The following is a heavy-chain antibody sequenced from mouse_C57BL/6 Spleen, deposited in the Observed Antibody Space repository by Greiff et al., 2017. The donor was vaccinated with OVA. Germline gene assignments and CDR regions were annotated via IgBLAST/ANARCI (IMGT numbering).Heavy chain of an antibody. CDR2: IYPGDGDT. CDR1: GYAFSSSW. V-gene: IGHV1-82*01. J-gene: IGHJ4*01. D-gene: IGHD1-1*01. Sequence: VKLQESGPELVKPGASVKISCKASGYAFSSSWMNWVKQRPGKGLEWIGRIYPGDGDTNYNGKFKGKATLTADKSSSTAYMQLSSLTSEDSAVYFCARVVDYAMDYWGQGTSVTVSS. CDR3: ARVVDYAMDY.